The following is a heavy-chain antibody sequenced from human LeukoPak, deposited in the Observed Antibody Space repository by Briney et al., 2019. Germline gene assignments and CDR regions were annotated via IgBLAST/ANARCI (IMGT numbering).Heavy chain of an antibody. CDR3: ARLTIYDDTDY. CDR1: PFIFSKYS. CDR2: ITRSGSNI. J-gene: IGHJ4*02. D-gene: IGHD3-3*01. V-gene: IGHV3-48*04. Sequence: GGSLRLSCTGSPFIFSKYSLNWVRQSPGKGLEWISSITRSGSNIDYADSVRGRFTISRDNAKNSLFLHMNSLRVEDTAVYYCARLTIYDDTDYWGQGTLVTVSS.